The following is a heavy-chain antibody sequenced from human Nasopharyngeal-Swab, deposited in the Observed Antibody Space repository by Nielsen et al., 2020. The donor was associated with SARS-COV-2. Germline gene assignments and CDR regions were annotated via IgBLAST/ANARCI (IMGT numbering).Heavy chain of an antibody. V-gene: IGHV3-21*01. Sequence: GESLKISCAASGFTFSSYSMNWVRQAPGKGLEWVSSISSSSSYIYYADSVKGRFTISRDNAKNSLYLQMNSLRAEDTAVYYCARAGGAYCGGDCYYYYGMDVWGQGPRSPSP. D-gene: IGHD2-21*02. CDR3: ARAGGAYCGGDCYYYYGMDV. CDR2: ISSSSSYI. CDR1: GFTFSSYS. J-gene: IGHJ6*02.